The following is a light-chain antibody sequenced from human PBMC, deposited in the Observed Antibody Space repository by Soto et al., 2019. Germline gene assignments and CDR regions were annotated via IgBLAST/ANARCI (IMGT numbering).Light chain of an antibody. CDR2: GAS. CDR1: QSVSSCY. V-gene: IGKV3-20*01. J-gene: IGKJ2*01. CDR3: QQYGSSPLYT. Sequence: EIVLTQSPGTLSLSPGERATLSCRASQSVSSCYLAWYQQKPGQAPTLLIYGASSRATGIPDRFSGSGSGTDFTLTISRLEPEDFAVYYCQQYGSSPLYTFGQGTKLEIK.